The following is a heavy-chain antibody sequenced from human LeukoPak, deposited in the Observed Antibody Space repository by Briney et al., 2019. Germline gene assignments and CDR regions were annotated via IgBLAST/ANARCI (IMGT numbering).Heavy chain of an antibody. V-gene: IGHV4-4*07. J-gene: IGHJ3*02. D-gene: IGHD2-21*02. CDR3: ASIGDYCGGDCYSSNDAFDI. CDR2: IYTSGST. CDR1: GGSISSYY. Sequence: SETLSLTCTVSGGSISSYYWSWIRQPAGKGLEWIGRIYTSGSTNYNPSLKSRVTMSVDTSKNQFSLKLSSVTAADTAVYYYASIGDYCGGDCYSSNDAFDIWGQGTMVTVSS.